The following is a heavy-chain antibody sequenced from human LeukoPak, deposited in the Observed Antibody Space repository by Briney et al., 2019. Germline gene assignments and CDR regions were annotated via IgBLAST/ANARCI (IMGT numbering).Heavy chain of an antibody. V-gene: IGHV1-3*03. J-gene: IGHJ4*02. CDR3: ANPRYDSSGYYYVD. CDR1: GYTFTDYT. CDR2: INGGSGNT. D-gene: IGHD3-22*01. Sequence: ASVKVSCKASGYTFTDYTMHWLRQAPGQWLDWVGWINGGSGNTKYSPEFQGRVTITRDTSASTAYMELSSLRSEDTAVYYCANPRYDSSGYYYVDWGQGTLVTVSS.